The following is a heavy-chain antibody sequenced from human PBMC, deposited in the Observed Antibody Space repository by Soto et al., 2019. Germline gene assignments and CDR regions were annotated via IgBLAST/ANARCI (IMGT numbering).Heavy chain of an antibody. D-gene: IGHD2-8*02. CDR3: ARDKITGLFDY. V-gene: IGHV4-39*07. Sequence: AETLSLTCTVSGGSISSGGYYWNWIRQHPGTGLEWIGEINPGGSTYYNPSLKSRVTISVDTSKNQFSLKLTSVTAADTAVYYCARDKITGLFDYWGQGTLVPVSS. J-gene: IGHJ4*02. CDR1: GGSISSGGYY. CDR2: INPGGST.